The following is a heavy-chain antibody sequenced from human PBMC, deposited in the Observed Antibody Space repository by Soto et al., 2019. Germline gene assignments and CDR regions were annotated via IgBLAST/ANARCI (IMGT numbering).Heavy chain of an antibody. D-gene: IGHD3-3*01. CDR3: ARDSSRIKIFGVVHVAGPYYYGMDV. V-gene: IGHV1-18*01. J-gene: IGHJ6*02. CDR1: GYTFTSYG. CDR2: ISAYIGNT. Sequence: ASVKVSCKASGYTFTSYGISWVRQAPGQGLEGIGWISAYIGNTNYAQKLQGRFTMTTDKSTRTAYMEQRSLRSDDTDVYYCARDSSRIKIFGVVHVAGPYYYGMDVWGQGTTVTVSS.